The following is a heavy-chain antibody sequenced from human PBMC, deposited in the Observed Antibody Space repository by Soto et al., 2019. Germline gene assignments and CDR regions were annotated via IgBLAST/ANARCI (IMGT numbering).Heavy chain of an antibody. Sequence: GGSLRLSCAASGFTFSSYAMSWVRQAPGKGLEWVSAISGSGGSTYYADSVKGRFTISRDNSKNTLYLQMNSLRAEDTAVYYCALRGFRINYDFWSGSRWEWFDPWGQGTLVTVSS. V-gene: IGHV3-23*01. CDR1: GFTFSSYA. CDR2: ISGSGGST. D-gene: IGHD3-3*01. CDR3: ALRGFRINYDFWSGSRWEWFDP. J-gene: IGHJ5*02.